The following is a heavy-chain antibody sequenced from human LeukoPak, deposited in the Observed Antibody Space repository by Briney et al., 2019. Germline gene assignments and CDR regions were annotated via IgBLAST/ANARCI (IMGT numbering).Heavy chain of an antibody. CDR1: GCTFIDYD. CDR2: IGIRGDT. J-gene: IGHJ4*02. D-gene: IGHD6-19*01. Sequence: GGSLRLSCAASGCTFIDYDMHWVRQVIGKGLEWVSAIGIRGDTHYSGSVKGRFTISRENAESSLYLQMNSLRAEDTAVYYCARGGIQVSGIDEFDYWGQGTLVTVSS. V-gene: IGHV3-13*01. CDR3: ARGGIQVSGIDEFDY.